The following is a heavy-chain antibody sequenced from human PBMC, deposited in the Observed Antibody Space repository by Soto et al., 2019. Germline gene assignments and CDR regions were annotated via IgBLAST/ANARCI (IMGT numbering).Heavy chain of an antibody. CDR2: IYYSGST. Sequence: PSETLSLTCTVSGGSISSSSYYWGWIRQPPGKGLEWIGSIYYSGSTYYNPSLKSRVTISVDTSKNQFSLKLSSVTAADTAVYYCARRGQTTYYDILTGYALPRDYYYYYMDVWGKGTTVNVAS. D-gene: IGHD3-9*01. J-gene: IGHJ6*03. CDR3: ARRGQTTYYDILTGYALPRDYYYYYMDV. CDR1: GGSISSSSYY. V-gene: IGHV4-39*01.